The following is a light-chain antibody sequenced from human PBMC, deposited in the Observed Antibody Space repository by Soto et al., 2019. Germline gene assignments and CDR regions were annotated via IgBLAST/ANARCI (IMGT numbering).Light chain of an antibody. Sequence: QSALTQPASVSGSPGQSITISCTGTSSDVGSYNLVSWYQQHPGKAPKLMIYEGSKRPSGVSNRFSGAKSGNTASLTISGCQAEDEAEDYGYSYAGTNTFHFVFGGGTKLTVL. V-gene: IGLV2-23*03. CDR2: EGS. CDR3: YSYAGTNTFHFV. J-gene: IGLJ2*01. CDR1: SSDVGSYNL.